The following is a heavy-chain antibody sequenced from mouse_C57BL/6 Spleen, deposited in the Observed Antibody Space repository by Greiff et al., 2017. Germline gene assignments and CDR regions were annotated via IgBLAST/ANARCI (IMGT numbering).Heavy chain of an antibody. V-gene: IGHV5-6*02. CDR1: GFTFSSYG. D-gene: IGHD1-1*01. J-gene: IGHJ2*01. CDR3: ARRDYGSSYENYFDY. CDR2: ISSGGSYT. Sequence: EVKLVESGGDLVKPGGSLKLSCAASGFTFSSYGMSWVRQTPDKRLEWVATISSGGSYTYYPDSVKGRFTISRDNAKNTLYLQMSSLKSEDTAMYYCARRDYGSSYENYFDYWGQGTTLTVSS.